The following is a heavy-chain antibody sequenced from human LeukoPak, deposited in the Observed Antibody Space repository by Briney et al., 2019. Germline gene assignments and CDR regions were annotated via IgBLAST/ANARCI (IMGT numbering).Heavy chain of an antibody. Sequence: ASVKVSCKASGCTFTGYYMHWVRQAPGQGLGWMGWINPNSGGTNYAQKFQGRVTMTRDTSISTAYMELSRLRSDDTAVYYCARGGCTNGVCQNWFDPWGQGTLVTVSS. CDR3: ARGGCTNGVCQNWFDP. V-gene: IGHV1-2*02. D-gene: IGHD2-8*01. CDR1: GCTFTGYY. CDR2: INPNSGGT. J-gene: IGHJ5*02.